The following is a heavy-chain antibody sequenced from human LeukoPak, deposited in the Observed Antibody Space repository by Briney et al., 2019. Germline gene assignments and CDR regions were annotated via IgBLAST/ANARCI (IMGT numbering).Heavy chain of an antibody. CDR2: IYYSGTT. CDR1: GPSISSYY. J-gene: IGHJ4*02. D-gene: IGHD6-13*01. Sequence: SETLSLTCTVAGPSISSYYWSWVRQPARKGLEWIGYIYYSGTTNFNPSLKSRVTLSLETSKCQFSLRLNTVPAADTAVYYCARQIIRGQYLVHFDYWGQGTLVTVSS. CDR3: ARQIIRGQYLVHFDY. V-gene: IGHV4-59*08.